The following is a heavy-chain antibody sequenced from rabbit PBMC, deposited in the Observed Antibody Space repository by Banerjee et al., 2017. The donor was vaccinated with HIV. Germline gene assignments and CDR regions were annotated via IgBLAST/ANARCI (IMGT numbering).Heavy chain of an antibody. CDR2: ITYGGST. CDR1: GFDFSSYG. CDR3: ARGGWGAGSGYNL. J-gene: IGHJ4*01. Sequence: QEQLVESGGGLVQPGGSLKLSCKASGFDFSSYGVSWVRQAPGKGLEWIGYITYGGSTFYASWAKGRFTISKTSSTTVTLQMTSLTAADTATYFCARGGWGAGSGYNLWGPGTLVTVS. D-gene: IGHD1-1*01. V-gene: IGHV1S39*01.